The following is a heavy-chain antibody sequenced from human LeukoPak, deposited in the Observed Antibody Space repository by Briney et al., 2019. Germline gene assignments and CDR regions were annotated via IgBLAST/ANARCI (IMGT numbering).Heavy chain of an antibody. J-gene: IGHJ4*02. V-gene: IGHV3-30*19. CDR1: GFTFSSYA. CDR2: ISYDGSNK. Sequence: GGSLRLSCAASGFTFSSYAMHWVRQAPGKGLEWVAVISYDGSNKYYADSVKGRFTISRDNSKNTQYLQMNSLRAEDTAVYYCARALSGSYAYWGQGTLVTVSS. CDR3: ARALSGSYAY. D-gene: IGHD1-26*01.